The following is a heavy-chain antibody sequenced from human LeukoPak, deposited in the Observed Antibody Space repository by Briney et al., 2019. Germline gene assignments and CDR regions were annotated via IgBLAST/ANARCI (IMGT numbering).Heavy chain of an antibody. D-gene: IGHD6-19*01. CDR1: GFTFRSYA. CDR3: ATRAVAAPY. CDR2: IDYVGNYK. Sequence: AGGSLRLSCAASGFTFRSYAMHWVRQAPGKGLEWVAFIDYVGNYKYYADSVKGRFIIFRDSSKNTLYLQMNSLRVEDTAVYYCATRAVAAPYWGQGTMVTVSS. V-gene: IGHV3-30*12. J-gene: IGHJ4*02.